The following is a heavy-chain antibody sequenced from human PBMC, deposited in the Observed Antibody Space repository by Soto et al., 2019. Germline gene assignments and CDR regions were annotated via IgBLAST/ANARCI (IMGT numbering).Heavy chain of an antibody. CDR1: GGSVSNSY. V-gene: IGHV4-59*02. CDR3: ARGRSHEWELLVQYVDY. Sequence: QVQLQESGPGLVKPSETLSLTCTVSGGSVSNSYWGWIRQPPGKGLEWVAYVYYSGSTNYNPSLGSRVTISVDKSKNQFSLKMTSVTGADTTVYYCARGRSHEWELLVQYVDYWGQGTLVNVSS. CDR2: VYYSGST. D-gene: IGHD1-26*01. J-gene: IGHJ4*02.